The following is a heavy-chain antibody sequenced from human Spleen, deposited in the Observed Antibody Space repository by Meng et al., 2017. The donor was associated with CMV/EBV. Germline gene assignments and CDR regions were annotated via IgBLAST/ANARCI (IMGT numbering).Heavy chain of an antibody. CDR3: AKEGYTGYIDY. D-gene: IGHD5-12*01. Sequence: ASVKVSCKASGYTFTSYAINWVRQAPGQGLEWMGWISAYNGNTNYAQKLQGRVTMTTDTSTSTAYMELRSLRSDDTAVYYCAKEGYTGYIDYWGQGTLVTVSS. V-gene: IGHV1-18*01. CDR1: GYTFTSYA. J-gene: IGHJ4*02. CDR2: ISAYNGNT.